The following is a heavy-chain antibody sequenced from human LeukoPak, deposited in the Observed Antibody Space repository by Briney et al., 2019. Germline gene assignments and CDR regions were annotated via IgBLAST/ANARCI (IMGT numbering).Heavy chain of an antibody. V-gene: IGHV1-2*02. D-gene: IGHD2-15*01. CDR3: ASDLCSGGSCYSFDY. CDR1: GYTFTGYY. J-gene: IGHJ4*02. CDR2: INPNSGGT. Sequence: ASVKVSCKSSGYTFTGYYMHWVRHAPGQGLELMGWINPNSGGTNYAQKFQGRVTMTRDTSISTAYMEQSRLRSDDTAVYYCASDLCSGGSCYSFDYWGQGTLVTVSS.